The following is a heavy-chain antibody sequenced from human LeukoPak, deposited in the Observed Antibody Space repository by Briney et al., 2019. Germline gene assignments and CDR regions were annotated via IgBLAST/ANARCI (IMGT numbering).Heavy chain of an antibody. Sequence: SVKVSRKASGGTFSSYAISWVRQAPGQGLEWMGGIIPIFGTANYAQKFQGRVTITADKSTSTAYMELSSLRSEDTAVYYCAVSLLGLYYFDYWGQGTLVTVSS. V-gene: IGHV1-69*06. CDR1: GGTFSSYA. D-gene: IGHD3/OR15-3a*01. CDR3: AVSLLGLYYFDY. J-gene: IGHJ4*02. CDR2: IIPIFGTA.